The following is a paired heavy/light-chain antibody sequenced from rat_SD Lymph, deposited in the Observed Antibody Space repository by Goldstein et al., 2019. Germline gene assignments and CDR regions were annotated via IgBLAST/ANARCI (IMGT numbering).Light chain of an antibody. CDR1: QSLLYNENKKNY. J-gene: IGKJ1*01. V-gene: IGKV8S4*01. Sequence: DIVMTQTPSSQAVSAGEKVTMSCKSSQSLLYNENKKNYLAWYQQKPGQSPKLLIYWASTRESGVPDRFIGSGSGTDFTLTISSVQAEDLAVYYCQQYYNLWTFGGGTKLELK. CDR3: QQYYNLWT. CDR2: WAS.
Heavy chain of an antibody. Sequence: EVQLVESGGGLVQPGRSLKLSCAASGFTFSSFPMAWVRQAPKKGLEWVASISSGGGGTYYPDSVKGRFTISRDNAKSTLYLQMDSLRSEDTASYYCARHGYYSSYIDYFDYWGQGVMVTVSS. V-gene: IGHV5-25*01. CDR3: ARHGYYSSYIDYFDY. CDR2: ISSGGGGT. D-gene: IGHD1-2*01. J-gene: IGHJ2*01. CDR1: GFTFSSFP.